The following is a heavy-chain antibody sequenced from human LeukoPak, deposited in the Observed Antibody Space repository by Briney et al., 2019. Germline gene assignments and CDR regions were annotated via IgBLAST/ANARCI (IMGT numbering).Heavy chain of an antibody. CDR1: GYTFTSNY. CDR2: IYPRDGST. CDR3: ARDQEGFDY. V-gene: IGHV1-46*01. J-gene: IGHJ4*02. Sequence: ASVKVSCKASGYTFTSNYIHWVRQAPGQGLEWMGMIYPRDGSTSYAQKFQGRVTVTRDTSTSTVHMELSGLRSEDTAVYYCARDQEGFDYWGQGTPVTVSS.